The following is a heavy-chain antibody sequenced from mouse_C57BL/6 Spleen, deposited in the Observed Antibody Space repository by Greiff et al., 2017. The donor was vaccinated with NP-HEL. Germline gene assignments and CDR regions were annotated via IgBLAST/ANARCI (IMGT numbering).Heavy chain of an antibody. J-gene: IGHJ4*01. CDR2: IWGVGST. CDR1: GFSLTSYG. D-gene: IGHD2-1*01. Sequence: VQRVESGPGLVAPSQSLSITCTVSGFSLTSYGVDWVRQSPGKGLEWLGVIWGVGSTNYNSALKSRLSISKDNSKSQVFLKMNSLQTDDTAMYYCARSNYSYAMDYWGQGTSVTVSS. CDR3: ARSNYSYAMDY. V-gene: IGHV2-6*01.